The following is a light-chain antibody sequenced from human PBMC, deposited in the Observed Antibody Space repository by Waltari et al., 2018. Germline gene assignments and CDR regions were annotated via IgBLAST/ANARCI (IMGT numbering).Light chain of an antibody. CDR2: GAS. V-gene: IGKV3-20*01. Sequence: EIVLTQSPGTLSLSPGERATLSCRASQSLDSTYLAWYQLKPGQAPRLLIYGASSRAAGIPERFSGSGSGKDFTLTISRLEPEDFAVYYCQQYNKSPYTFGQGTKLRIK. CDR1: QSLDSTY. CDR3: QQYNKSPYT. J-gene: IGKJ2*01.